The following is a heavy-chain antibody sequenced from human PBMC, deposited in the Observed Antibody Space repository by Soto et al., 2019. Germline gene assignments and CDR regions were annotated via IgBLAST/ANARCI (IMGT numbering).Heavy chain of an antibody. J-gene: IGHJ6*02. V-gene: IGHV3-9*01. CDR1: GFTFDDYA. CDR3: AKDVWRGYTGSDSAVRYYYYQGLDV. D-gene: IGHD5-12*01. CDR2: LSWNGDNI. Sequence: GGSLRLSCAASGFTFDDYAMHWVRQSPGRGLEWVSGLSWNGDNIAYADSVKGRFTISRDNAKNSLYLQMVSLRPEDTALYYCAKDVWRGYTGSDSAVRYYYYQGLDVWGQGTTVTVSS.